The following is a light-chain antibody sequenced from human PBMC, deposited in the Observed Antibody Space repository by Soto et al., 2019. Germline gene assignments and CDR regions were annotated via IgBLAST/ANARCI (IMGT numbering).Light chain of an antibody. Sequence: QSVLTQPPSASGTPGQRVSISCSGSRSNIGRNYVYWYQQLPGTAPKLLIYQNLQRPSGVPDRFSGSKSGTSASLAISGLRSEDEADYYCAAWDDSLSGRVFGGGTKLTVL. J-gene: IGLJ2*01. V-gene: IGLV1-47*01. CDR3: AAWDDSLSGRV. CDR1: RSNIGRNY. CDR2: QNL.